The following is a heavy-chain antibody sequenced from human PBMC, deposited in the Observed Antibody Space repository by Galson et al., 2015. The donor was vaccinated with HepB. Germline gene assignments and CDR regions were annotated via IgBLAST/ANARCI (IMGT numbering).Heavy chain of an antibody. CDR2: IKSKTDGGTT. CDR1: GFTFSNAW. J-gene: IGHJ3*02. CDR3: TTGNYDSSGYYYVRLANAFDI. Sequence: SLRLSCAASGFTFSNAWMNWVRQAPGKGLEWVGRIKSKTDGGTTDYAAPVKGRFTISRDDSKNTLYLQINSLKTEDTAVYYCTTGNYDSSGYYYVRLANAFDIWGQGTMVTVSS. D-gene: IGHD3-22*01. V-gene: IGHV3-15*07.